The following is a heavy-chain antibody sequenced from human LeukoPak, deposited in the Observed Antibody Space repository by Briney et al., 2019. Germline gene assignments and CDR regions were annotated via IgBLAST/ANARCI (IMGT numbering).Heavy chain of an antibody. J-gene: IGHJ5*02. CDR2: INPNSGGT. CDR3: ARRGRRGHSSGWFDP. CDR1: GYSFTDYY. Sequence: ASVKVSCKASGYSFTDYYMHWVRQAPGQGLEWMGWINPNSGGTNYAQKFQGRVTMTRDTSISTAYMELSRLRSDDTAVYYCARRGRRGHSSGWFDPWGQGTLVTVSS. D-gene: IGHD6-19*01. V-gene: IGHV1-2*02.